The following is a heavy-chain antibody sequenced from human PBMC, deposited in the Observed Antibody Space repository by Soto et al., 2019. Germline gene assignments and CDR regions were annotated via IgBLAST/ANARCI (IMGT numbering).Heavy chain of an antibody. CDR3: ASDEALGYCSGGSCFP. Sequence: QVQLVQSGAEVKKPGSSVKVSCKASGGTFSSYTISWVRQAPGQGLEWMGRIIPILGIANYAQKFQGRVTITADKSTSTAYMELSSLSSEDTAVYYCASDEALGYCSGGSCFPWGQGTLVTVSS. D-gene: IGHD2-15*01. V-gene: IGHV1-69*02. J-gene: IGHJ5*02. CDR1: GGTFSSYT. CDR2: IIPILGIA.